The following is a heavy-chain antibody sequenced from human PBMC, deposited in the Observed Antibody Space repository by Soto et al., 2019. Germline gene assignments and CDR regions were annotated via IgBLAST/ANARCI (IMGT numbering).Heavy chain of an antibody. V-gene: IGHV4-59*01. CDR2: IYYSGST. CDR3: ARDRGGDTAMAYYYYYGMDV. D-gene: IGHD5-18*01. J-gene: IGHJ6*02. CDR1: GGSISSYY. Sequence: SETLSLTCTVSGGSISSYYWSWIRQPPGKGLEWIGYIYYSGSTNYNPPLKSRVTISVDTSKNQFSLKLSSVTAADTAVYYCARDRGGDTAMAYYYYYGMDVWGQGTTVTVSS.